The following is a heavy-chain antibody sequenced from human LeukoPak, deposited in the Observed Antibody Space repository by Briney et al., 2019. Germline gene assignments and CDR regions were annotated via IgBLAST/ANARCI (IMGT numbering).Heavy chain of an antibody. V-gene: IGHV4-59*12. Sequence: SETLSLTCTVSGGTISSYYWSWIRQPPGKGLEWIGYIYYSGSTNYNPSLKSRVTISVDTSKNQFSLKLSSVTAADTAVYYCATPGSSWFLALEYWGQGTLVTVSS. CDR3: ATPGSSWFLALEY. CDR2: IYYSGST. J-gene: IGHJ4*02. D-gene: IGHD6-13*01. CDR1: GGTISSYY.